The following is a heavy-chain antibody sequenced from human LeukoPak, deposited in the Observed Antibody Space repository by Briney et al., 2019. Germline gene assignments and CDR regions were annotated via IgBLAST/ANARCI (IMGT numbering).Heavy chain of an antibody. Sequence: HPGGSLRLSCSASGFTSSSYAMHWVRQAPGKGLEYVSAISSNGDSTYYADSVKGRFTISRDNSKNTLYLQMSSLRAEDTAVYYCVSPRVRGAAYGMDVWGKGTTVTVSS. CDR2: ISSNGDST. V-gene: IGHV3-64D*06. CDR3: VSPRVRGAAYGMDV. CDR1: GFTSSSYA. D-gene: IGHD3-10*01. J-gene: IGHJ6*04.